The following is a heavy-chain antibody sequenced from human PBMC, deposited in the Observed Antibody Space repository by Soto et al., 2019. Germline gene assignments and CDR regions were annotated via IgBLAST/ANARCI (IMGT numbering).Heavy chain of an antibody. V-gene: IGHV4-61*01. CDR2: IYYSGST. D-gene: IGHD6-6*01. CDR1: GCSVSSGSYY. J-gene: IGHJ4*02. Sequence: SETLSLTCTVSGCSVSSGSYYSSWIRQPPGKGLEWIGYIYYSGSTNYNPSLKSRVTISVDTSKNQFSLKLSSVTAVDTAVYYCASIEYSSSSIDYWGQGTLVTVSS. CDR3: ASIEYSSSSIDY.